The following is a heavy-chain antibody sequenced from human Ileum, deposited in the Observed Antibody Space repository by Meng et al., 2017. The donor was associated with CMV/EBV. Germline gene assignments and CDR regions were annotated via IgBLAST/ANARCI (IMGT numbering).Heavy chain of an antibody. D-gene: IGHD2-21*02. CDR2: IYYSGGT. CDR3: ASGDSLRAVDF. V-gene: IGHV4-39*07. Sequence: QLQPQELGPGLVKPSETLSLTCTVSGDSSSRRSYCWGWIRQPPWKGLEWIGSIYYSGGTYYNPSLKSRVTISVDTSKNQFSLKLNSVTAADTAVYYCASGDSLRAVDFWGQGTLVTVSS. J-gene: IGHJ4*02. CDR1: GDSSSRRSYC.